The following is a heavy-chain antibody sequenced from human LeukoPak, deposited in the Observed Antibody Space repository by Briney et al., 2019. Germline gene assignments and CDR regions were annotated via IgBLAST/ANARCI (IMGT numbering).Heavy chain of an antibody. D-gene: IGHD6-13*01. V-gene: IGHV4-39*01. Sequence: PSETLSLTCTVSGGSISSSSYYWGWIRQPPGKGLEWIGSIYYSGSTYYNPSLKSRVTISVDTSKNQFSLKLSSVTAAYPPWYYCATGKAAAGVDDYWGQGTLVTVSS. J-gene: IGHJ4*02. CDR3: ATGKAAAGVDDY. CDR1: GGSISSSSYY. CDR2: IYYSGST.